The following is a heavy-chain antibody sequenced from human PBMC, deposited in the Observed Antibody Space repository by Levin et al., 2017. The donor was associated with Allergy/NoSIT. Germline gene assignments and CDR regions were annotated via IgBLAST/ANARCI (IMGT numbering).Heavy chain of an antibody. V-gene: IGHV3-74*01. D-gene: IGHD3-10*01. CDR3: AREEYVYGSGNWFDS. CDR1: GFSFSSHW. Sequence: GESLKISCAASGFSFSSHWMHWVRQAPGKGLMWVSRINGDGSRTSYADSVEGRFTISRDNAKNTLYLQMNSLRVEDTAGYYCAREEYVYGSGNWFDSWGQGTLVTVSS. CDR2: INGDGSRT. J-gene: IGHJ5*01.